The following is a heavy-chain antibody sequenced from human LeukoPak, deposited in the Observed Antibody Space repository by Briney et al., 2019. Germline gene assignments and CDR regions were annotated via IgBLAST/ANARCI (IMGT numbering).Heavy chain of an antibody. Sequence: ASVKVSCKASGGTFSSYAISWVRQAPGQGLEWMGGIIPIFGTANYAQKFQGRVTITTDESTSTDYMELSSLRSEDTAVYYCARAVGYYDSSGYDYYYYYMDVWGKGTTVTVSS. CDR3: ARAVGYYDSSGYDYYYYYMDV. D-gene: IGHD3-22*01. V-gene: IGHV1-69*05. CDR1: GGTFSSYA. CDR2: IIPIFGTA. J-gene: IGHJ6*03.